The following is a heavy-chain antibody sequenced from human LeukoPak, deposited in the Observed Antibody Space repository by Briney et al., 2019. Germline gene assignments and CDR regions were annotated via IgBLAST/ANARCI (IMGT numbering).Heavy chain of an antibody. V-gene: IGHV1-18*01. CDR2: INTYNGDT. D-gene: IGHD3-10*01. CDR3: ARDRRGSGSYFREY. CDR1: GYTFTTYG. J-gene: IGHJ4*02. Sequence: ASVTVSYMASGYTFTTYGISWVRQAPGQGLEWMGWINTYNGDTKYAQKFQGRVTITSDTSTSTASMELRSLRSDDTAVFYCARDRRGSGSYFREYWGQGTLGTVSP.